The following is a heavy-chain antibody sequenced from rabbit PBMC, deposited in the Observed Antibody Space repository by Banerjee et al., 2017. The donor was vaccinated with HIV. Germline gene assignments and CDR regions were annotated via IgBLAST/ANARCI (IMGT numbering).Heavy chain of an antibody. CDR1: GFDFSSYY. J-gene: IGHJ4*01. V-gene: IGHV1S7*01. Sequence: QLKESGGGLVQPGGSLKLSYKASGFDFSSYYMSWVRQAPGKGLEWIGYIDPVFGSTYYASWVNGRFTISSHNAQNTLYLQLNSLTAADTATYFCARDSYDDYGDLYYFNLWGPGTLVTVS. D-gene: IGHD2-1*01. CDR3: ARDSYDDYGDLYYFNL. CDR2: IDPVFGST.